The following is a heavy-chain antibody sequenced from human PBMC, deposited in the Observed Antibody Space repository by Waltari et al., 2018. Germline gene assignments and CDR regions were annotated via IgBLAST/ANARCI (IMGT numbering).Heavy chain of an antibody. D-gene: IGHD6-19*01. Sequence: QAQLVESGGGLVRPGGSLSISCTASGFIFSDFYMSWIRQPPGKGLEWIAYISNSGDTVYYADSVKGRFAVSRDNADNSMFLQMNSLRGNDTAVYYCARGSVANPWGQGALVIVSS. J-gene: IGHJ5*02. CDR3: ARGSVANP. CDR1: GFIFSDFY. CDR2: ISNSGDTV. V-gene: IGHV3-11*04.